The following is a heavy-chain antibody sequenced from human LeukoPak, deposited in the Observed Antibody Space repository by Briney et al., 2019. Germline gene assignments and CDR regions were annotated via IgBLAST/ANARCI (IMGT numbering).Heavy chain of an antibody. D-gene: IGHD3-10*01. Sequence: ASVKVSXKASGYTFTSYGISWVRQAPGQGLEWMGWISAYNGNTNYAQKLQGRVTMTRNTSISTAYMELSSLRSEDTAVYYCASSFGSGRRDYWGQGTLVTVSS. CDR3: ASSFGSGRRDY. CDR1: GYTFTSYG. J-gene: IGHJ4*02. CDR2: ISAYNGNT. V-gene: IGHV1-18*01.